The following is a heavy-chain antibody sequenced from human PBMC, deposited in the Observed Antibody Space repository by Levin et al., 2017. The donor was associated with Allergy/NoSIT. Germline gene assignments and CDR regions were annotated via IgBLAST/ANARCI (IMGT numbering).Heavy chain of an antibody. D-gene: IGHD3-16*02. CDR1: GFTFGDYA. CDR2: IRNKAHGGTT. CDR3: ARGVQPNYDYNWGSYRDGYFDY. Sequence: GGSLRLSCTGSGFTFGDYAMSWVRQAPGKGLEWVGFIRNKAHGGTTEYAASVKGRLTISRDDSKSIAYLQMNSLKTEETAVYFCARGVQPNYDYNWGSYRDGYFDYWGQGTLVTVAS. V-gene: IGHV3-49*04. J-gene: IGHJ4*02.